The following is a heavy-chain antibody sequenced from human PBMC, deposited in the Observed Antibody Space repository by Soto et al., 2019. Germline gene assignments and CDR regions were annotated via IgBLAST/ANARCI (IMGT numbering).Heavy chain of an antibody. J-gene: IGHJ5*02. CDR3: ARMESFGSLNWFDP. CDR1: GYTFTNND. Sequence: QVQLVQSGAEVKKPGASVKVSCKASGYTFTNNDVSWVRQATGQGLEWMGWMNPGSGDTGYAQQLQGRVTMTRDISIATAYMELNRLTSEDTAIYSCARMESFGSLNWFDPWGQGTLVTFSS. CDR2: MNPGSGDT. V-gene: IGHV1-8*02. D-gene: IGHD5-18*01.